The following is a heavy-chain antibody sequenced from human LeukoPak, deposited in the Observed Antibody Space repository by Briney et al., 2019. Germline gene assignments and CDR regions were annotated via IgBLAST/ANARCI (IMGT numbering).Heavy chain of an antibody. CDR1: GGTFSSYA. J-gene: IGHJ4*02. D-gene: IGHD6-13*01. CDR3: ARGAEAETSPLDF. V-gene: IGHV1-2*02. CDR2: INPKSGAA. Sequence: ASVKVSCKASGGTFSSYAISWVRQAPGQGLEWMGRINPKSGAADYAQQFRGRVTMTRDTSINTDYMEMKRVTSDDTAVYYCARGAEAETSPLDFWGQGTLVIVS.